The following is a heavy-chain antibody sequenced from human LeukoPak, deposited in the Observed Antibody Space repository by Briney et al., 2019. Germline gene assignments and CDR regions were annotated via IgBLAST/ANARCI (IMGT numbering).Heavy chain of an antibody. CDR1: GFTFSSYW. CDR2: IKQDGGEK. V-gene: IGHV3-7*01. D-gene: IGHD3-3*01. CDR3: ARDWPDYDFWSGYYMIYYYYGMDV. Sequence: PGGSLRLSCAASGFTFSSYWMSWVRQAPGKGLEWVANIKQDGGEKYYVDSVKGRFTISRDNAKNSLYLQMNSLRAEDTAVYYCARDWPDYDFWSGYYMIYYYYGMDVWGQGTTVTVSS. J-gene: IGHJ6*02.